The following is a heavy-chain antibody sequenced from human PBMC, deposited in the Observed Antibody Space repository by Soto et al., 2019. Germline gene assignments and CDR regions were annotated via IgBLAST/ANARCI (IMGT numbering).Heavy chain of an antibody. CDR3: ARLASFLEWLCYFDY. Sequence: GESLKISCKGSGYSFTSYWIGWVRQMPGKGLEWMGIIYPGDSDTRYSPSFQGQVTISADKSISTAYLQWSSLKASDTAMYYCARLASFLEWLCYFDYWGQGTLVTVSS. CDR1: GYSFTSYW. J-gene: IGHJ4*02. CDR2: IYPGDSDT. D-gene: IGHD3-3*01. V-gene: IGHV5-51*01.